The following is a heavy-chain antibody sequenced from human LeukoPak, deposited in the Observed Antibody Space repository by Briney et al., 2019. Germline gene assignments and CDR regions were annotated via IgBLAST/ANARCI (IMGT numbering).Heavy chain of an antibody. D-gene: IGHD3-3*01. CDR2: IYYSGTT. V-gene: IGHV4-39*01. J-gene: IGHJ4*02. CDR1: GDSISSNNYY. Sequence: PSETLSLTCTVSGDSISSNNYYWGWIRQPPGKGLEWIGSIYYSGTTNYNPSLKSRVTISVDTSKKQFSLKLRSVTAADTAVYYCARLPRYDFWSWGQGTLVTVSS. CDR3: ARLPRYDFWS.